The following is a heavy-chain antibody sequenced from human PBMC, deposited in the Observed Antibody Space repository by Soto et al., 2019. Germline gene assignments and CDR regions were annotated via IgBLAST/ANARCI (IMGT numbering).Heavy chain of an antibody. CDR3: ARAATDYYYYYGMDV. V-gene: IGHV1-69*01. Sequence: QVQLVQSGAEVKKPGSLVKVSCKASVGTFSSYAISWVRQAPGQGLEWMGGIIPIFGTANYAQKFQGRVTITADESTSTAYMELSSLRSEDTAVYYCARAATDYYYYYGMDVWGQGTTVTVSS. CDR2: IIPIFGTA. J-gene: IGHJ6*02. CDR1: VGTFSSYA.